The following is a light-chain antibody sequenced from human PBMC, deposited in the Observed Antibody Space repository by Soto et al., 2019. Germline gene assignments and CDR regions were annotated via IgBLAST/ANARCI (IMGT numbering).Light chain of an antibody. Sequence: EIVLTQSPGTLSLSPGERATLSCRASQSVSSSYLAWYQQKPGQAPRLLIYGASSRATGIPNRFSGRGSGTDFTLTISRLESEDFAVYYCQQYDSSPVTVGQGTKVEIK. CDR2: GAS. V-gene: IGKV3-20*01. CDR3: QQYDSSPVT. CDR1: QSVSSSY. J-gene: IGKJ1*01.